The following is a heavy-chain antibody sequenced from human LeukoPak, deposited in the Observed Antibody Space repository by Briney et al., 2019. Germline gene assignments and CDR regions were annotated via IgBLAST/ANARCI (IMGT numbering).Heavy chain of an antibody. Sequence: SETLSLTCTVSGGSISSYYWSWIRQPPGKGLEWIGYIYYSGSTNYNPSLKSRVTISVDTSKNQFSLKLSSVTAADTAVYYCASRKLGSDYWGQGTLVTVSS. CDR1: GGSISSYY. CDR2: IYYSGST. CDR3: ASRKLGSDY. J-gene: IGHJ4*02. D-gene: IGHD7-27*01. V-gene: IGHV4-59*12.